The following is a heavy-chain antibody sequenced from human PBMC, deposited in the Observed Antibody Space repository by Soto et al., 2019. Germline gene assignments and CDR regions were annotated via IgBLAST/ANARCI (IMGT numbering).Heavy chain of an antibody. D-gene: IGHD3-10*01. J-gene: IGHJ6*02. CDR3: AGGRAGVLLWLGDGLDV. V-gene: IGHV4-39*01. CDR2: IYYSGST. CDR1: GGSISSSSYY. Sequence: QLQLQESGPGLVKPSETLSLTCTVSGGSISSSSYYWGWIRQPPGKGLEWIGSIYYSGSTYYNPSLKSRVTISVDTSKNQRSLKLSSVTAADTAVYYCAGGRAGVLLWLGDGLDVWGQGTTVTVSS.